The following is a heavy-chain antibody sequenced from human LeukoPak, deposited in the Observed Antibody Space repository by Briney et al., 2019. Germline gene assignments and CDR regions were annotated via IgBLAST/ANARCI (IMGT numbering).Heavy chain of an antibody. Sequence: PGGSLRLSCAASGFTFSSYGMHWVRQAPGKGLEWVSYISGSSDTRDYADSVTGRFTISRDNAKNSLYLQMNSLRDEDTAVYYCARDRWPYCGGDCPSDYWGQGTLVTVSS. V-gene: IGHV3-48*02. J-gene: IGHJ4*02. CDR2: ISGSSDTR. CDR1: GFTFSSYG. CDR3: ARDRWPYCGGDCPSDY. D-gene: IGHD2-21*02.